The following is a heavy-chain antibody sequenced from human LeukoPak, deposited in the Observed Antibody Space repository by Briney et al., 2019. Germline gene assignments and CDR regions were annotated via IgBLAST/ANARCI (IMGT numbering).Heavy chain of an antibody. CDR1: GGSLSSYY. V-gene: IGHV4-4*07. CDR3: ARALKQWLPEARGMDV. D-gene: IGHD6-19*01. CDR2: IYTSGST. Sequence: PSETLSLTCTVSGGSLSSYYWSWIRQPAGKGLEWIGRIYTSGSTNYNPSLKSRVTMSVDTSKNQFSLKLSSVTAADTAVYYCARALKQWLPEARGMDVWGQGTTVTVSS. J-gene: IGHJ6*02.